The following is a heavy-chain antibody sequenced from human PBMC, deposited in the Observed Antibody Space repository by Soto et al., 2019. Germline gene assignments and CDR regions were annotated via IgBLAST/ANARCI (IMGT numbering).Heavy chain of an antibody. Sequence: GGSLRLSCVASGFTFSAHNMNWVRQAPGKGLEWVSSISKDSVYIYYADSVKGRFTISRDNAKDSLFLQMNSLTAEDTAVYHCARDAATPTWGQGTLVTVSS. CDR2: ISKDSVYI. D-gene: IGHD2-15*01. CDR1: GFTFSAHN. J-gene: IGHJ5*02. V-gene: IGHV3-21*01. CDR3: ARDAATPT.